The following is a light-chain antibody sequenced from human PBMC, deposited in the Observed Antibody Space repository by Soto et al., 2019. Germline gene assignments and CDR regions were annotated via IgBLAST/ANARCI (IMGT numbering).Light chain of an antibody. V-gene: IGKV3-11*01. CDR1: QSVRSY. J-gene: IGKJ1*01. CDR3: QQCTNWPWT. CDR2: EAS. Sequence: EIVLTQSPATLSLSPGERATLSCRASQSVRSYLVWYQQKPGQAPRLLMYEASTRAPGIPVRFSGGGSGTDFTLTISSLEPEDSAVYYCQQCTNWPWTFGQGTKVEIK.